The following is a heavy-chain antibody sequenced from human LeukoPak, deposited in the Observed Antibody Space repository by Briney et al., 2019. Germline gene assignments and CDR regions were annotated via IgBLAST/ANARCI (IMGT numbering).Heavy chain of an antibody. CDR1: GGTFSSYA. CDR2: IIPIFGIA. D-gene: IGHD6-19*01. CDR3: ARDETEGYSSGWYLGWFDP. J-gene: IGHJ5*02. V-gene: IGHV1-69*04. Sequence: SSVKVSCKASGGTFSSYAISWVRQAPGQGLEWMGRIIPIFGIANYAQKFQGRVTITADKSTSTAYMELSSLRSDDTAVYYCARDETEGYSSGWYLGWFDPWGQGTLVTVSS.